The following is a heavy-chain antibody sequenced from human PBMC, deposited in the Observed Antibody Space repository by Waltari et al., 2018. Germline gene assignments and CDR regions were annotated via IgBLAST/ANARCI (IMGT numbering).Heavy chain of an antibody. J-gene: IGHJ4*02. CDR2: ISYDGSNK. CDR3: VRGQNADY. V-gene: IGHV3-30*03. Sequence: QVQLVESGGGVVQPGWSLRLSCAASGFTFSSYGVHWVHQAPDKGLEWVAVISYDGSNKYYADSVKGRFTISRDKSKNSLYLQMNSLRAEDTALYYCVRGQNADYWGQGALVTVSS. CDR1: GFTFSSYG.